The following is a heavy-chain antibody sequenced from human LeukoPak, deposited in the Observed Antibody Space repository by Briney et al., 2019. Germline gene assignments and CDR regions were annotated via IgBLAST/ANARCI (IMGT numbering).Heavy chain of an antibody. V-gene: IGHV4-59*01. Sequence: KPSETLSLTCTVGGGSINNYYGSWIRQPPGKGLEWIGYIYYNGHTNYNPSLKSRVTLSVDTSKNQFSLKLTSVTAADTAVYCCARVVGYNDAVDYWGQGTLVTVSS. D-gene: IGHD5-24*01. CDR2: IYYNGHT. J-gene: IGHJ4*02. CDR3: ARVVGYNDAVDY. CDR1: GGSINNYY.